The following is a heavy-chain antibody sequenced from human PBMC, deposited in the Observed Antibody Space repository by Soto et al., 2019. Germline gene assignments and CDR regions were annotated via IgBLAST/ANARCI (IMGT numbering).Heavy chain of an antibody. V-gene: IGHV3-23*01. J-gene: IGHJ2*01. CDR1: GFTFSNFV. D-gene: IGHD7-27*01. Sequence: EVQLLESGGGLVQPGGSLRLSCAASGFTFSNFVMSWVRRAPGKGLEWVSAIGGTSGSTYYADSVKGRFTISRDNSKDTLSLQMNSLGAEDTALYYCAKRRGEGYFDLWAVAPWSLSP. CDR3: AKRRGEGYFDL. CDR2: IGGTSGST.